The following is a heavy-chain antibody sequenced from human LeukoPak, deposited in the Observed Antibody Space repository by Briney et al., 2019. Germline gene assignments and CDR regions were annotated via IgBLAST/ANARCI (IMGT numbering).Heavy chain of an antibody. CDR3: ARWQWLLKGLDY. D-gene: IGHD6-19*01. CDR2: INAGNGNT. J-gene: IGHJ4*02. V-gene: IGHV1-3*01. CDR1: GYSFSTYA. Sequence: ASVKVSCKASGYSFSTYAIHWVRQAPGQRLEWMGWINAGNGNTKYSQKFQDRVSMTRDTPASAAYMELSSLRSEDTAVYYCARWQWLLKGLDYWGQGTLVTVSS.